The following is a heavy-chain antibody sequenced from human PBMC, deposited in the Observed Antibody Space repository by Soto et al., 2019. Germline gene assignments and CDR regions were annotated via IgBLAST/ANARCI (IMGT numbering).Heavy chain of an antibody. V-gene: IGHV3-30*18. CDR3: AKGLYDTLIDVYYHYYGLDV. Sequence: QVHLVESGGGVVHPGGSLRLSCAASGFTFGNNGMHWVRRAPGKGLEWVAGISFDGSNKYYRDSVRGRFAISRDNSKNVLFLQMNSLRLEDTPMYYCAKGLYDTLIDVYYHYYGLDVWGQGVTVAVSS. J-gene: IGHJ6*02. CDR2: ISFDGSNK. D-gene: IGHD3-9*01. CDR1: GFTFGNNG.